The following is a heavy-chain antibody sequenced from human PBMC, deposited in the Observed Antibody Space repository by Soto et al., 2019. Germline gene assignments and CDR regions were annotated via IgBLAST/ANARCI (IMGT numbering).Heavy chain of an antibody. D-gene: IGHD3-3*01. CDR2: IAVGSGNT. CDR3: ARVPSDRKYYDFWSGYLAHPRDDYYGMDV. Sequence: SVKVSCKASGFTFTSSAVQWVRQARGQRLEWIGWIAVGSGNTNYAQKFQERVTITRDMSTRTAYMELSSLRSEDTAVYYCARVPSDRKYYDFWSGYLAHPRDDYYGMDVWSQGTTVTVSS. CDR1: GFTFTSSA. J-gene: IGHJ6*02. V-gene: IGHV1-58*01.